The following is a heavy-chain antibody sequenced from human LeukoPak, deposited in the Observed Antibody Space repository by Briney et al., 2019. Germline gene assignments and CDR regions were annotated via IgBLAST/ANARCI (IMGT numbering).Heavy chain of an antibody. V-gene: IGHV3-23*01. CDR3: AKDSVATTPKTTIFDY. CDR2: ISGSGGST. D-gene: IGHD2-15*01. CDR1: GFTFSSYA. Sequence: PGGSLRLSCAASGFTFSSYAMSWVRQAPGKGLEWVSAISGSGGSTYYADSVKGRFTISRDNSKNTLYLQMNSLRAEDTAVYYCAKDSVATTPKTTIFDYWGQGTLVTVSS. J-gene: IGHJ4*02.